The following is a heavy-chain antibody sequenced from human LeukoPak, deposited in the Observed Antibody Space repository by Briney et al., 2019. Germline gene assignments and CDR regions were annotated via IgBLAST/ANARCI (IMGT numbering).Heavy chain of an antibody. D-gene: IGHD1-26*01. CDR3: ASVSGSTGGLC. CDR1: GYTLTELS. V-gene: IGHV1-24*01. CDR2: FDPEDGET. J-gene: IGHJ4*02. Sequence: ASVTVSLKVSGYTLTELSMHWVRQAPGKGLEWMGGFDPEDGETIYAQKFQGRVTMTEDTSTDTAYMELSSLRSEDTAVYYCASVSGSTGGLCWGQGTLVTVSS.